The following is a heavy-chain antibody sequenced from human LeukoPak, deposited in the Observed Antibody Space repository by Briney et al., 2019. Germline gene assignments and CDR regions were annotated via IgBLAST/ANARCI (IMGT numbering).Heavy chain of an antibody. CDR2: ISSNRNDI. D-gene: IGHD1-26*01. J-gene: IGHJ4*02. CDR1: GFTFSSYS. Sequence: GGSLRLSCAASGFTFSSYSMNWVRQAPGKGPEWVSYISSNRNDIYYTDSVKGRFTISRDNAKNSLYLQMNSLRAEDTAVYYCARDTGIMGAFDYWGQGTLVTVSS. V-gene: IGHV3-21*01. CDR3: ARDTGIMGAFDY.